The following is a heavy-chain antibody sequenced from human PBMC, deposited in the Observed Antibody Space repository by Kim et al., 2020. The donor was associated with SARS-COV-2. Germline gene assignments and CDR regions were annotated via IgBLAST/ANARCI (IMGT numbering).Heavy chain of an antibody. Sequence: GGSLRLSCAASGFTVSSNYMSWVRQAPGKGLEWVSVIYSGGSTYYADSVKGRFTISRDTSKNTLYLQMNSLRAEDTAVYYCARGWGGRYFDYWGQGTLVTVSS. D-gene: IGHD3-10*01. CDR3: ARGWGGRYFDY. J-gene: IGHJ4*02. V-gene: IGHV3-53*01. CDR2: IYSGGST. CDR1: GFTVSSNY.